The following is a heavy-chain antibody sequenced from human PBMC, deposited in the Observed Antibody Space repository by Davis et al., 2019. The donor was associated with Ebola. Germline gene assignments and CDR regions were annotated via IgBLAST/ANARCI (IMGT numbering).Heavy chain of an antibody. J-gene: IGHJ5*02. D-gene: IGHD2-15*01. CDR2: ISSGSTTI. CDR3: ARDTCNRAGSCYFVPGAPDP. V-gene: IGHV3-48*02. Sequence: PGGSLRLSCTASGFTFSIYSMNWVRQAPGKGLEWISYISSGSTTIYYADSVRGRFTISRDNAKNSLYLQMNNLRDEDTAVYYCARDTCNRAGSCYFVPGAPDPWGQGTLVTVSS. CDR1: GFTFSIYS.